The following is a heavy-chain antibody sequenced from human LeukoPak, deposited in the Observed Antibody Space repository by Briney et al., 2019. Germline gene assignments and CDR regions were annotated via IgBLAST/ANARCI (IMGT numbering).Heavy chain of an antibody. CDR1: GYTFIGYY. Sequence: ASVKVSCKASGYTFIGYYMHWVRQAPGQGLEWMGWINPNSGGTNYAQKFQGRVTMTRDTSISTAYMELRSLRSDDTAVYYCARSKGFYSSSWTHDYWGQGTLVTVSS. CDR2: INPNSGGT. J-gene: IGHJ4*02. D-gene: IGHD6-13*01. V-gene: IGHV1-2*02. CDR3: ARSKGFYSSSWTHDY.